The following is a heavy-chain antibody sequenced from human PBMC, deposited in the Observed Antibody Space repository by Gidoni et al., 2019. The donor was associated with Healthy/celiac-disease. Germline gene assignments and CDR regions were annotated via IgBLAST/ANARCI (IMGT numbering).Heavy chain of an antibody. CDR2: ISSSGSTI. CDR1: GFTFSSYS. J-gene: IGHJ4*02. V-gene: IGHV3-21*01. Sequence: EVQLVESGGGLVKPGGSLRLSCAASGFTFSSYSMNWVRQAPGKGLEWVSSISSSGSTIYYADSVKGRFTISRDNAKNSLYLQMNSLRAEDTAVYYCAKAPIRSRGYYFDYWGQGTLVTVSS. CDR3: AKAPIRSRGYYFDY.